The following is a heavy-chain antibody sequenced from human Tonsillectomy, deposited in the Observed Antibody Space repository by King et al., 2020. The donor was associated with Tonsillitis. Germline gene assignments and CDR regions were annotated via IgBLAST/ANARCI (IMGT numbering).Heavy chain of an antibody. Sequence: VQLVESGGVVVQPGGSLRLSCAASGFTFDDYTMHWGRQAPGKGLEWVSLISWDAGSTYYTDSVKGRFTMSRDNSKNSLYLQMNSLRSEDTALYYCAKEGGMATINGDFDYWGQGTLVTVSS. CDR3: AKEGGMATINGDFDY. D-gene: IGHD5-24*01. V-gene: IGHV3-43*01. CDR1: GFTFDDYT. CDR2: ISWDAGST. J-gene: IGHJ4*02.